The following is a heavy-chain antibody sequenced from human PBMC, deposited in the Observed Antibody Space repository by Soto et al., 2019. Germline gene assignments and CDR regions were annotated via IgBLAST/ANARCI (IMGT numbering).Heavy chain of an antibody. Sequence: EVQLVESGGGLVQPGGSLRLSCVGSGFTFSNYGMNWVRQGPGKGLEWLSSIDKSGTTRYYADSVEGRFTISRDNAKNSLYLQMDSLRDEDMAVYYCARDGYCVSSTCSSLPDVWGQGTTVIVSS. J-gene: IGHJ6*02. CDR3: ARDGYCVSSTCSSLPDV. CDR1: GFTFSNYG. CDR2: IDKSGTTR. V-gene: IGHV3-48*02. D-gene: IGHD2-2*03.